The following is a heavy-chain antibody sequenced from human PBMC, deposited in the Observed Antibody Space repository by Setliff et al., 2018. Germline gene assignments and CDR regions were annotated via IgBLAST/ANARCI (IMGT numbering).Heavy chain of an antibody. CDR3: ARQTGEQLVDY. J-gene: IGHJ4*02. V-gene: IGHV4-39*01. D-gene: IGHD6-6*01. Sequence: KPSETLSLTCTVSGGSISSSSYYWGWIRQPPGKGLEWIGSIHHRGSTYYNPSLKSRVTTLVDTSKNHFSLKLSSVTAADTAVYYCARQTGEQLVDYWGQGTLVTISS. CDR2: IHHRGST. CDR1: GGSISSSSYY.